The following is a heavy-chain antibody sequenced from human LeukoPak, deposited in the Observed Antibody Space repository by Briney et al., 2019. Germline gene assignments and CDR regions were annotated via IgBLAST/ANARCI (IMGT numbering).Heavy chain of an antibody. Sequence: KASETLSLTCTVSGGSLISDYWSWIRQPPGGGLEWIGYIYTDGSTNYNPSLKSRVTISVDTSKNQFALKLSSVTAADTAVYYCAKSYYDYSTYYSYYFNLWGQGALVTVSS. J-gene: IGHJ4*02. D-gene: IGHD3-22*01. CDR1: GGSLISDY. V-gene: IGHV4-4*09. CDR3: AKSYYDYSTYYSYYFNL. CDR2: IYTDGST.